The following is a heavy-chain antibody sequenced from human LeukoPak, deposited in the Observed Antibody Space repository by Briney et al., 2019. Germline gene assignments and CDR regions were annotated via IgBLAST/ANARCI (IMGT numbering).Heavy chain of an antibody. D-gene: IGHD6-13*01. CDR1: GGSISTYY. V-gene: IGHV4-59*01. CDR2: IYYSGST. J-gene: IGHJ5*02. Sequence: PSETLSLTCTVSGGSISTYYWSWIRQPPGKGLEWIGYIYYSGSTNYNPSLKSRVTLSVDTSKDQFSLNLSSATAADTAVYYCARGPSASWYLVDLWGQGTLVTVSS. CDR3: ARGPSASWYLVDL.